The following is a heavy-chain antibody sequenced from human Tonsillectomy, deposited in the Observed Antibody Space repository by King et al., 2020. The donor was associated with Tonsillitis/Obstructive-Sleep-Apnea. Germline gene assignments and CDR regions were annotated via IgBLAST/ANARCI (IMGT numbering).Heavy chain of an antibody. J-gene: IGHJ1*01. CDR1: GGSFSGYY. Sequence: VQLPQWGAGLLKPSETLSLTCAVYGGSFSGYYWSWIRQPPGKGLEWIGEINHSGSTNYNPSLKSRVTISVDTSKNHFFLKLSSVTAADTAVYYCAGYDLWSGYRFQHWGRGTLVTVSS. CDR2: INHSGST. CDR3: AGYDLWSGYRFQH. V-gene: IGHV4-34*01. D-gene: IGHD3-3*01.